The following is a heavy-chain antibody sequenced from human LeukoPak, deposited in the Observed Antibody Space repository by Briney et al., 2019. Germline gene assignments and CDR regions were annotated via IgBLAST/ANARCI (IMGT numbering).Heavy chain of an antibody. V-gene: IGHV3-21*01. D-gene: IGHD3-22*01. J-gene: IGHJ4*02. Sequence: GGSLRPSCAASRFTFSSYSMSWVRQAPGKGLEWVSSISSSSSYIYYADSVKGRFTISRDNAKNSLYLQMNSLRAEDTAVYYCARTYYYDSSGYYPDSANFDYWGQGTLVTVSS. CDR2: ISSSSSYI. CDR1: RFTFSSYS. CDR3: ARTYYYDSSGYYPDSANFDY.